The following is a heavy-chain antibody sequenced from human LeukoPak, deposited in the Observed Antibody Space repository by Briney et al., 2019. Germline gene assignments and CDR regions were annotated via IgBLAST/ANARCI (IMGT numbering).Heavy chain of an antibody. V-gene: IGHV1-18*01. CDR3: AGEGGGYYYDSSGYYVDY. D-gene: IGHD3-22*01. J-gene: IGHJ4*02. CDR1: GYTFTSYG. Sequence: ASVKVSCKASGYTFTSYGISWVRQAPGQGLEWMGWISAYNGNTNYAQKLQGRVTMTTDTSTSTAYMELRSLRSDDTAVYYCAGEGGGYYYDSSGYYVDYWGQGTLVTVSS. CDR2: ISAYNGNT.